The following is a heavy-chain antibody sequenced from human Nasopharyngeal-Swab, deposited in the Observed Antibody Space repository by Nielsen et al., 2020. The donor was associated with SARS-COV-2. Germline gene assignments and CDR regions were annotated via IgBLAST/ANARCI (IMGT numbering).Heavy chain of an antibody. Sequence: GSLRLSCTVSGGSISSYYWSWIRQSPGKGLEWIGYIYYSGSTNYNPSLKSRVTISVDTSKNQFSLKLSSVTAADTAVYYCARGTIRGYYYYYMDVWGKGTTVTVSS. V-gene: IGHV4-59*01. CDR2: IYYSGST. D-gene: IGHD3-9*01. CDR3: ARGTIRGYYYYYMDV. CDR1: GGSISSYY. J-gene: IGHJ6*03.